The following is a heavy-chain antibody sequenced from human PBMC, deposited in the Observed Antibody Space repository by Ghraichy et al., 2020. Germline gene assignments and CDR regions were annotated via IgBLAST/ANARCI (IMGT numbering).Heavy chain of an antibody. CDR2: IYYSGST. V-gene: IGHV4-39*01. CDR3: ASPRWGGNSYYYYYYGMDV. J-gene: IGHJ6*02. Sequence: ESLNISCTVSGGSISSSSYYWGWIRQPPGKGLEWIGSIYYSGSTYYNPSLKSRVTISVDTSKNQFSLKLSSVTAADTAVYYCASPRWGGNSYYYYYYGMDVWGQGTTVTVSS. D-gene: IGHD4-23*01. CDR1: GGSISSSSYY.